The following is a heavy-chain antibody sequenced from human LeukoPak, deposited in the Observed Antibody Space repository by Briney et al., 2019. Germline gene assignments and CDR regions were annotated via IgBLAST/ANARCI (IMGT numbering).Heavy chain of an antibody. J-gene: IGHJ5*02. D-gene: IGHD6-13*01. V-gene: IGHV3-48*03. Sequence: GGSLRLSCAAFGFTFSSHEMNWVRQAPGKGLEWVAYISGSGPVIYYADSVKGRFTISRDNAKDSLYLQLNSLRAEDTAVYYCAREVKTASGSWWFDAWGQGTLVTVSS. CDR2: ISGSGPVI. CDR1: GFTFSSHE. CDR3: AREVKTASGSWWFDA.